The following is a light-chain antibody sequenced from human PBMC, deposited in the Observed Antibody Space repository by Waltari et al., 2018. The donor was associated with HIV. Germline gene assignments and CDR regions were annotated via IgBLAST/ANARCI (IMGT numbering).Light chain of an antibody. CDR2: DDV. J-gene: IGLJ2*01. CDR3: QVWDRGYKEAV. Sequence: SYVLTQAPSVSVAPGQTATISCGNLGRNSVPWYRQKPGRAPLLVVLDDVDRSSAIPARFSGARSGGRATLTISGVEAGDEADYYCQVWDRGYKEAVFGGGT. CDR1: NLGRNS. V-gene: IGLV3-21*02.